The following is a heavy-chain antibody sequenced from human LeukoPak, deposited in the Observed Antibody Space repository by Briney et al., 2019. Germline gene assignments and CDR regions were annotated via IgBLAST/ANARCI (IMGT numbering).Heavy chain of an antibody. CDR3: ARDLSGYSYGFGGDL. D-gene: IGHD5-18*01. CDR2: MYSVGST. J-gene: IGHJ4*02. Sequence: PGGSLRLSCAASGFTISANFMSWVRQAPGKGLEWVSIMYSVGSTFYADSVKGRFTISRDPSENSLDLQMDSLRVDDTAVYYCARDLSGYSYGFGGDLWGQGTLVTVSS. V-gene: IGHV3-66*01. CDR1: GFTISANF.